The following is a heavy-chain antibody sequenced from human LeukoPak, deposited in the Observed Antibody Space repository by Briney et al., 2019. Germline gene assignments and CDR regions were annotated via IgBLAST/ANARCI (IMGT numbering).Heavy chain of an antibody. CDR3: ASSRTAASSNWFDP. CDR2: IGGSGEST. CDR1: GFTFSTHA. D-gene: IGHD2-2*01. Sequence: GGSLRLSCAASGFTFSTHAMNWVRQAPGKGLEWVSNIGGSGESTYYADSVKGRFTISRDNSKNTVFLQMNSLSRDDTAVYYCASSRTAASSNWFDPWGQGTLVTVSS. J-gene: IGHJ5*02. V-gene: IGHV3-23*01.